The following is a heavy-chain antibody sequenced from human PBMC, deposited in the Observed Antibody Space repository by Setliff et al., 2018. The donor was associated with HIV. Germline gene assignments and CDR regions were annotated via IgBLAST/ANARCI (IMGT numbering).Heavy chain of an antibody. CDR1: GASMSSGDYY. J-gene: IGHJ3*02. CDR2: IYYSGNS. D-gene: IGHD3-10*01. CDR3: AREVNIPVRGITDDAFDI. Sequence: SETLSLTCTVSGASMSSGDYYWSWIRQPPGKGLEWIGYIYYSGNSYSNPSLKSRVTLSVDTSKNQFSLKVNSVTAADTAVYYCAREVNIPVRGITDDAFDIWGQGTMVTVSS. V-gene: IGHV4-30-4*08.